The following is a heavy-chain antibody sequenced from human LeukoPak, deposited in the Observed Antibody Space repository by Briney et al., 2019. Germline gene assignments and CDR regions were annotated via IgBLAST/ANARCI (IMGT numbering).Heavy chain of an antibody. CDR3: ARGVGGPIAAALDY. D-gene: IGHD6-13*01. CDR1: GGSIGSGGYS. V-gene: IGHV4-30-2*01. CDR2: IYHSGST. Sequence: TSSETLSLTCAVSGGSIGSGGYSWSWIRQPPGKGLEWIGYIYHSGSTYYNPSLKSRVTISVDRSKNQFSLKLSSVTAADTAVYYCARGVGGPIAAALDYWGQGTLVTVSS. J-gene: IGHJ4*02.